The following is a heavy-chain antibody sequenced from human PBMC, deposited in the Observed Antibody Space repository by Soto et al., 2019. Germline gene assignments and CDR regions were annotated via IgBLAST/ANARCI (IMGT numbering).Heavy chain of an antibody. D-gene: IGHD3-16*01. CDR1: GFAFSRFG. V-gene: IGHV3-30*03. CDR2: ITFNGSKE. J-gene: IGHJ4*02. Sequence: VQMVESGGGVVQPGGSLRLSCAGSGFAFSRFGMHWVRQAPGEGLEWVACITFNGSKEYYVDSVKGRFAISRNNSMNTLYLQMSSLGPEDTGVYYCATDPGAFAGAMRDWGRGTLVTVSS. CDR3: ATDPGAFAGAMRD.